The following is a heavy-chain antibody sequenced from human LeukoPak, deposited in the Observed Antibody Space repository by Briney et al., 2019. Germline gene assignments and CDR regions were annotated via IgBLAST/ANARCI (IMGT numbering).Heavy chain of an antibody. CDR1: GFTFSSFW. D-gene: IGHD6-19*01. Sequence: GGSLRLSCAASGFTFSSFWMTWVRQAPGKGLEWVANIKEDGSQKYYVDSVKGRFTISRDNAKNSLFLQTNSLRVDDMAVYYCARDSGWFRFDYWGQGTLVTVSS. V-gene: IGHV3-7*03. J-gene: IGHJ4*02. CDR3: ARDSGWFRFDY. CDR2: IKEDGSQK.